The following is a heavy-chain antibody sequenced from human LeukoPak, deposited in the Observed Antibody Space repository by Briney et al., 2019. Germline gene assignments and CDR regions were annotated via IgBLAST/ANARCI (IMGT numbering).Heavy chain of an antibody. V-gene: IGHV4-4*07. J-gene: IGHJ5*02. CDR1: GGSIISYY. D-gene: IGHD6-13*01. CDR2: IYTSGST. CDR3: AREGEYSSSWYRRWNWFDP. Sequence: PSETLSLTCTVSGGSIISYYWSWIRQPAGKGLEWIGRIYTSGSTNYNPSLKSRVTMSVDTSKNQFSLKLSSVTAADTAVYYCAREGEYSSSWYRRWNWFDPWGQGTLVTVSS.